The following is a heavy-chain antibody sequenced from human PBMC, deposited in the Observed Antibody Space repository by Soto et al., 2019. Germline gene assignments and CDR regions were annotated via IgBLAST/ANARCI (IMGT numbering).Heavy chain of an antibody. CDR1: GFTFSSYA. V-gene: IGHV3-64*01. CDR2: IVSSGGST. J-gene: IGHJ4*02. CDR3: ARGAERFDY. Sequence: EVQLVESGGGLVQPGGSLRLSCAASGFTFSSYAMHWVRQAPGKGLEYVSAIVSSGGSTYYANSVKGRFTTSRDNSTYTLYLQMGSLGAEDMAVYYCARGAERFDYWGQGTLVTVSS.